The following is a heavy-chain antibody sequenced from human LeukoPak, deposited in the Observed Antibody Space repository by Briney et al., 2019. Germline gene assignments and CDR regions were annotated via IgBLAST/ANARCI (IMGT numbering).Heavy chain of an antibody. CDR2: ISGSGGGT. J-gene: IGHJ4*02. CDR1: GFTSSSYA. D-gene: IGHD3-22*01. CDR3: AKGGGYYDSSGYYTDY. V-gene: IGHV3-23*01. Sequence: GASLRLSCAASGFTSSSYAMSWVRQAPGKGLEWVSAISGSGGGTYYADSVKGRFTISRDNSKNTLYLQMNSLRAEDTAVYYCAKGGGYYDSSGYYTDYWGQGTLVTVSS.